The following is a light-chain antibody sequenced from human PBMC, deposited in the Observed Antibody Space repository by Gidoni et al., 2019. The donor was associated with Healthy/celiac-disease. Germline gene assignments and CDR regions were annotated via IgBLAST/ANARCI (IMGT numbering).Light chain of an antibody. V-gene: IGKV3-11*01. CDR1: QSVSSY. J-gene: IGKJ1*01. Sequence: EIVLTQSPATLSLSPGERATLSCRASQSVSSYLACYQQKPGQAPRILIYDASNRATGIPARCSGSGSGTDYTLTISSIEPEDFAVYYCQQRSNCWTFGQGTKVEIK. CDR2: DAS. CDR3: QQRSNCWT.